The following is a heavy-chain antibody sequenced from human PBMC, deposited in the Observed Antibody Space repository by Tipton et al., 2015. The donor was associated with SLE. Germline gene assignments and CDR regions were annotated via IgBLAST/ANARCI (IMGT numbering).Heavy chain of an antibody. D-gene: IGHD6-6*01. Sequence: TLSLTCTVSGGSISSGDYYWSWIRQPPGKGLEWIGYIYYSGSTYYNPSLKSRVTLSVDTSKNQFSLKLSSVTAADTAVYYCARSIEYQTFYYYYYMDVWGKGTTVTVSS. J-gene: IGHJ6*03. CDR1: GGSISSGDYY. CDR2: IYYSGST. CDR3: ARSIEYQTFYYYYYMDV. V-gene: IGHV4-30-4*01.